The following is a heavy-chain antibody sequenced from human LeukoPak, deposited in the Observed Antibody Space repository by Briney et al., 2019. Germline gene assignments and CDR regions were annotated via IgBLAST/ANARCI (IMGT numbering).Heavy chain of an antibody. CDR3: ARGRYCSGGSCYGKSWFDP. CDR1: GYTFTSYG. D-gene: IGHD2-15*01. CDR2: ISAYNGNT. Sequence: ASVKVSCKASGYTFTSYGISWVRQAPEQGLEWMGWISAYNGNTNYAQKLQGRVTMTTDTSTSTAYMELRSLRSDDTAVYYCARGRYCSGGSCYGKSWFDPWGQGTLVTVSS. J-gene: IGHJ5*02. V-gene: IGHV1-18*01.